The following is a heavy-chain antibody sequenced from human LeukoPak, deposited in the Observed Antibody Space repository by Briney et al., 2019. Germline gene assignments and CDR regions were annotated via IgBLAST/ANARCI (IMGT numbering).Heavy chain of an antibody. CDR1: RGSISSTGYY. V-gene: IGHV4-39*01. CDR2: IYFSGST. J-gene: IGHJ5*02. Sequence: SETLSLTCTVSRGSISSTGYYWGWIRQPPGKGLEWIGSIYFSGSTYYNPSLKSRVTISVDTSQNQFSLKLRSVTAADTALYFCGRHGYDTNCFDPWGQGTLVTVSS. D-gene: IGHD5-12*01. CDR3: GRHGYDTNCFDP.